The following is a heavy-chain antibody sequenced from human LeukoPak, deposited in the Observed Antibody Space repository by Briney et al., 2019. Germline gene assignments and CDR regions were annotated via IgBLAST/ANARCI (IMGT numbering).Heavy chain of an antibody. Sequence: GGSLGLSCAASGFTFSSYWMSWVRQAPGKGLEWVSGINWNGGSTGYADSVKGRFTISRDNAKNSLYLQMNSLRAEDTALYYCAAGDYARGYYYMDVWGKGTTVTVSS. CDR1: GFTFSSYW. CDR3: AAGDYARGYYYMDV. J-gene: IGHJ6*03. D-gene: IGHD4-17*01. CDR2: INWNGGST. V-gene: IGHV3-20*04.